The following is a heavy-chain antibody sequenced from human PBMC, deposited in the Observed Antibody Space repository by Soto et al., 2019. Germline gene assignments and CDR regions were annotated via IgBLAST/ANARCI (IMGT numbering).Heavy chain of an antibody. CDR1: GGSISSGGYS. CDR3: ARGGLGYCSGGSCYSAELSRYYYGMDV. CDR2: IYYSGGT. V-gene: IGHV4-31*11. Sequence: SETLSLTCAVSGGSISSGGYSWSWIRQPPGKGLEWIGYIYYSGGTYYNPSLKSRVTISVDTSKNQFSLKLSSVTAADTAVYYCARGGLGYCSGGSCYSAELSRYYYGMDVWGQGTTVTVSS. D-gene: IGHD2-15*01. J-gene: IGHJ6*02.